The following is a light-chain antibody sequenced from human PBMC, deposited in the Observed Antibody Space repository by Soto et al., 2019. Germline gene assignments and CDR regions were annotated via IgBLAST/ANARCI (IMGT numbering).Light chain of an antibody. CDR1: QTISNW. V-gene: IGKV1-5*01. J-gene: IGKJ4*01. CDR3: QQYNSYLLT. CDR2: DAS. Sequence: DIQMTQSASTLSASVGDRVTITCRASQTISNWLAWYQQKPGKAPKLLIYDASSLESGVPSRFSGSGSGTEFTLTISSLQPDDFATYYCQQYNSYLLTFGGGTKVDI.